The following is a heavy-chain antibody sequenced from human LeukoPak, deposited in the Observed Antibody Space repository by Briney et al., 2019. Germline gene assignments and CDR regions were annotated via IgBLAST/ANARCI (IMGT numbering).Heavy chain of an antibody. CDR3: ATHVDTAMVTYYYYYGMDV. Sequence: PGGSLRLSCAASGFTFSSYAMSWVRQAPGKGLEWVSAISGSGGSTYYADSVKGRFTISRDNPKNTLYLQMNRLRAEDTAVYYCATHVDTAMVTYYYYYGMDVWGQGTTVTVSS. CDR1: GFTFSSYA. J-gene: IGHJ6*02. D-gene: IGHD5-18*01. CDR2: ISGSGGST. V-gene: IGHV3-23*01.